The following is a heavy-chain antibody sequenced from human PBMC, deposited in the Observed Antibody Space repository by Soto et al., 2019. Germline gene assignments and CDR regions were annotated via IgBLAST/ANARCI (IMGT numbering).Heavy chain of an antibody. Sequence: QVQLVQSGAEVKKPGASVKVSCKASGYTFTSYYMHWVRQAPGQGLEWMGIINHSGGSTSYAQKFEGRVTMTRDTSTSTVYMELSSLRSEDTAVYYCASSTDYYYYAMDVWGQGTTVTVSS. J-gene: IGHJ6*02. CDR2: INHSGGST. V-gene: IGHV1-46*01. CDR1: GYTFTSYY. CDR3: ASSTDYYYYAMDV.